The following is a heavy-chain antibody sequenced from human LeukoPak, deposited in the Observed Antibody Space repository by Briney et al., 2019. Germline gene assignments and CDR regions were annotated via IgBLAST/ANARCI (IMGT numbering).Heavy chain of an antibody. D-gene: IGHD3-9*01. CDR1: GFTFSSYS. CDR3: ARERFQLRYFDWLSETDAFDI. J-gene: IGHJ3*02. Sequence: GGSLRLSCAAPGFTFSSYSMNWVRQAPGKGLEWVSYISSSSSTIYYADSVKGRFTISRDNAKNSLYLQMNSLRAEDTAVYYCARERFQLRYFDWLSETDAFDIWGQGTMVTVSS. V-gene: IGHV3-48*01. CDR2: ISSSSSTI.